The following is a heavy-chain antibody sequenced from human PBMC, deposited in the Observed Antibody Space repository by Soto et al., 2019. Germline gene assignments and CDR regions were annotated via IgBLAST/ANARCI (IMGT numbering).Heavy chain of an antibody. J-gene: IGHJ6*02. Sequence: QPGGSLRLSCAASGFTFSSYAMSWVRQAPGKGLEWVSAISGSGGSTYYADSVKGRFTISRDNSKNTLYLQMNSLRAEDTAVYYCAKHWGFWSGYYSDYYYYYGMDVWGQGTTVTVSS. D-gene: IGHD3-3*01. V-gene: IGHV3-23*01. CDR2: ISGSGGST. CDR3: AKHWGFWSGYYSDYYYYYGMDV. CDR1: GFTFSSYA.